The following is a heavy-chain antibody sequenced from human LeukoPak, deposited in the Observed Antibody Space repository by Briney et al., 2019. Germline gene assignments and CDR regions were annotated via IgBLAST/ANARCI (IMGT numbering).Heavy chain of an antibody. D-gene: IGHD3-10*01. V-gene: IGHV4-34*01. CDR3: ARDNLLPRGGSGSYKNDYYMDV. J-gene: IGHJ6*03. CDR1: GGSISSYY. CDR2: INHSGST. Sequence: PSETLSLTCTVSGGSISSYYWNWIRQPPGKGLEWIGEINHSGSTNYNPSLKSRVTISVDTSKNQFSLKLSSVTAADTAVYYCARDNLLPRGGSGSYKNDYYMDVWGKGTTVTISS.